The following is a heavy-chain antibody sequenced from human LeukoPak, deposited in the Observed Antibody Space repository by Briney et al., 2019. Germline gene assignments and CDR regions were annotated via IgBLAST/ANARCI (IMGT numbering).Heavy chain of an antibody. CDR1: GFTFSSYW. J-gene: IGHJ4*02. CDR3: AKDLCSSTSCYTGEY. V-gene: IGHV3-7*01. Sequence: GGSLRLSCAASGFTFSSYWMNWVRQAPGKGLEWVANIKQDGSEKYYVDSVKGRFTISRDSAKNSLYLQMNSLRAEDTAVYYCAKDLCSSTSCYTGEYWGQGTLVTVSS. CDR2: IKQDGSEK. D-gene: IGHD2-2*02.